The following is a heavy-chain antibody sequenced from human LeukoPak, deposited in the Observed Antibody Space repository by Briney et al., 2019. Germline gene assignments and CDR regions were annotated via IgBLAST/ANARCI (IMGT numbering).Heavy chain of an antibody. Sequence: SETLSLTCTVSGGSISSGSYYRSWIRQPAGKGLEWIGRIYTSGSTNYNPSLKSRVTISVDTSKNQFSLKLSSVTAADTAVYFCARGPYSYDSSGAFDIWGQGTMVTVSS. CDR2: IYTSGST. CDR1: GGSISSGSYY. J-gene: IGHJ3*02. CDR3: ARGPYSYDSSGAFDI. D-gene: IGHD3-22*01. V-gene: IGHV4-61*02.